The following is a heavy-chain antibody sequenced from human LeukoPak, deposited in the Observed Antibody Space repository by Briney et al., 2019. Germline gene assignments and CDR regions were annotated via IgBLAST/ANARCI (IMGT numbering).Heavy chain of an antibody. CDR1: GYTFTGYY. D-gene: IGHD3-22*01. V-gene: IGHV1-2*02. Sequence: ASVKVSCKASGYTFTGYYMHWVRQAPGQGLEWMGWTNPNSGGTNYAQKFQGRVTMTRDTSISAAYMELSRLRSDDTAVYYCARDKWSGYYYDAFDIWGQGTMVTVSS. CDR2: TNPNSGGT. CDR3: ARDKWSGYYYDAFDI. J-gene: IGHJ3*02.